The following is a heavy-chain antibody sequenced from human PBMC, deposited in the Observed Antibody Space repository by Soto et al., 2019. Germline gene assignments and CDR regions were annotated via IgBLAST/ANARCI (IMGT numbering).Heavy chain of an antibody. CDR1: GFTFSGYA. V-gene: IGHV3-73*02. Sequence: EVQLVESGGGLVQPGGSLKLSCAASGFTFSGYAVHWVRQASGKGLDWVGRIKTKADNYATAYAASVRGRFTISRDDSKNTACLKMNILETEDTAIYYCTRSRTTPPPDLGGFDWGQGTLVTVSS. CDR3: TRSRTTPPPDLGGFD. D-gene: IGHD4-17*01. CDR2: IKTKADNYAT. J-gene: IGHJ4*02.